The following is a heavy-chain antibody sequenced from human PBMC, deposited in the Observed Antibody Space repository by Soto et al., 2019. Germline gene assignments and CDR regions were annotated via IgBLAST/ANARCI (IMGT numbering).Heavy chain of an antibody. CDR3: AKGEFDYNADY. CDR1: GFTFSSYA. V-gene: IGHV3-23*01. D-gene: IGHD4-4*01. Sequence: SLRLSWAASGFTFSSYAMSWFRQAPGKGLEWVSAISGSGGSTYYADSVKGRFTISRDNSKNTLYLQMNSLRAEDTAVYYCAKGEFDYNADYWGQGTLVTVSS. CDR2: ISGSGGST. J-gene: IGHJ4*02.